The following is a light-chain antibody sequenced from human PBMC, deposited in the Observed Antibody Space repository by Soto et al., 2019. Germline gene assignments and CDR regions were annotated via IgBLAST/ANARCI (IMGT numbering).Light chain of an antibody. CDR2: EIS. Sequence: EIVMTQSPATLSVSPGERVTLSCRASQSVSSNLAWYQQNPGQPPRLLMYEISTRATGVPARFSGSGSGTDSTLTISRLQSEDFAVYYGQQYNNWYSCGQGTKLEIK. J-gene: IGKJ2*01. CDR3: QQYNNWYS. V-gene: IGKV3-15*01. CDR1: QSVSSN.